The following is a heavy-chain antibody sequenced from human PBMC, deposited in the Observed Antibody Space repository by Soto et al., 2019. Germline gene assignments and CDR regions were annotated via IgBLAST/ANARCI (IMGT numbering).Heavy chain of an antibody. CDR1: GFTFDDYT. CDR3: AKDISSGWYDAFDI. Sequence: GGSLRLSCAASGFTFDDYTMHWVRQAPGKGLEWVSLISWDGGSTYYADSVKGRFTISRDNSKNSLYLQMNSLRTEDTALYYCAKDISSGWYDAFDIWGQGTMVTVSS. D-gene: IGHD6-19*01. J-gene: IGHJ3*02. CDR2: ISWDGGST. V-gene: IGHV3-43*01.